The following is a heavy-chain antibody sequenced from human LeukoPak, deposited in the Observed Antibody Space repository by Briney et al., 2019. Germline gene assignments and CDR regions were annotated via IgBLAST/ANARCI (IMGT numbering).Heavy chain of an antibody. V-gene: IGHV1-69*13. CDR3: ARGVLRFWHHDAFDI. Sequence: GASVKVSCKASGGTFSSYAISWVRQAPGQGLEWMGGIIPIFGTANYAQKFQGRVTITADESTSTAYMELSSLRSEDTAVYYCARGVLRFWHHDAFDIWDQGTMVTVSS. J-gene: IGHJ3*02. CDR2: IIPIFGTA. CDR1: GGTFSSYA. D-gene: IGHD3-3*01.